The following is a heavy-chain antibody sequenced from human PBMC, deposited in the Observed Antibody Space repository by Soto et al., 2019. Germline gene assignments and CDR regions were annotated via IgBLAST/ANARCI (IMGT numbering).Heavy chain of an antibody. CDR2: IYNDDST. D-gene: IGHD5-12*01. Sequence: TGGSLRLSCAASGFSVSYNYMSWVRQAPGKGLEWLSVIYNDDSTYYADSVEGRFTISRDNSKNTLYLQMNSLRADDTAVYFCARVATLYYFDYWGQGTLVTVSS. CDR1: GFSVSYNY. V-gene: IGHV3-66*01. CDR3: ARVATLYYFDY. J-gene: IGHJ4*02.